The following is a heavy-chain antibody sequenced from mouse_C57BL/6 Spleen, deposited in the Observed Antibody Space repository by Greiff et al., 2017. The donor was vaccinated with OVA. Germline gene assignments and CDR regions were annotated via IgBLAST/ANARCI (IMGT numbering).Heavy chain of an antibody. Sequence: QVQLKQSGAELVRPGTSVKVSCKASGYAFTNYLIEWVKQRPGQGLEWIGVINPGSGGTNYNEKFKGKATMTADKSSSTAYMQLSSLTSEDSAVYFCARGTTVVGFDYWGQGTTLTVSS. J-gene: IGHJ2*01. CDR2: INPGSGGT. D-gene: IGHD1-1*01. V-gene: IGHV1-54*01. CDR1: GYAFTNYL. CDR3: ARGTTVVGFDY.